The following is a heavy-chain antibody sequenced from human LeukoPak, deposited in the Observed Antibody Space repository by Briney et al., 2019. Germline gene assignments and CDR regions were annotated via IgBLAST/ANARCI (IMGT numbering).Heavy chain of an antibody. CDR1: GGSISSGGYY. CDR2: IYYSGST. Sequence: SETLSLTCTVSGGSISSGGYYWRWIRQHPGKGLEWIGYIYYSGSTYYNPSLKSRVTISVDTSKNQFSLKLSSVTAADTAVYYCARCRPIRGSDYYYYGMDVWGQGTTVTVSS. J-gene: IGHJ6*02. D-gene: IGHD3-10*01. CDR3: ARCRPIRGSDYYYYGMDV. V-gene: IGHV4-31*03.